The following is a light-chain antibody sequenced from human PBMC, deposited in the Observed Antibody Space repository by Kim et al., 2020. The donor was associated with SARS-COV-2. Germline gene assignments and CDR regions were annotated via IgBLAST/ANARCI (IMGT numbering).Light chain of an antibody. Sequence: RATLNCKSSQTVLYNSNNKNYLAWYQQKPGQPPKLLIYWASTRESGVSDRFSGSGSETDFTLTISSLQAEDVAVYYCQQYYSTPPSFGQGTKLEI. CDR2: WAS. V-gene: IGKV4-1*01. CDR1: QTVLYNSNNKNY. CDR3: QQYYSTPPS. J-gene: IGKJ2*03.